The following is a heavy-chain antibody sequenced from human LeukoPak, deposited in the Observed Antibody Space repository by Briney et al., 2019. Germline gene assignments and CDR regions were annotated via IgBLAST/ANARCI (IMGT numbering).Heavy chain of an antibody. Sequence: SETLSLTCTVSGDPISRSTYYWAWIRQPPGKGLEWIGSVYYGRSPYFNPSLESRATISVDTSKNHFSLKMSSVTAADTAVYYCARSSGTGTFSYWGQGTLVTVSS. J-gene: IGHJ4*02. CDR2: VYYGRSP. CDR1: GDPISRSTYY. D-gene: IGHD6-25*01. V-gene: IGHV4-39*02. CDR3: ARSSGTGTFSY.